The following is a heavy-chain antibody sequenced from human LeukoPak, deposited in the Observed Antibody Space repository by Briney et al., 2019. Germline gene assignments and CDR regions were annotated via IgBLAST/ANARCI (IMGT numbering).Heavy chain of an antibody. V-gene: IGHV3-21*01. J-gene: IGHJ4*02. CDR2: ISSSSTYI. Sequence: GGSLRLSCAASGFSFSTYYVNWVRQAPGKGLEWVSCISSSSTYIFYADSVRGRFAISRDNAKNSLYLQMNSLRADDAAVYYCVRENHGSFDYWGQGSLVTVSS. D-gene: IGHD1-14*01. CDR3: VRENHGSFDY. CDR1: GFSFSTYY.